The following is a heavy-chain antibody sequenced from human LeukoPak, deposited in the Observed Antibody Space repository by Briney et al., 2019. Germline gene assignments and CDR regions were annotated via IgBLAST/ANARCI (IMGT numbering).Heavy chain of an antibody. CDR3: ARRGTGGIVGTTTIDY. CDR2: INHSGST. J-gene: IGHJ4*02. D-gene: IGHD1-26*01. V-gene: IGHV4-34*01. Sequence: KTGGSLRLSWAASGFTFSSYEMYWVRQPPGKGLEWIGEINHSGSTNYNPSLKSRVTISLDTSKNQFSLKLSSVTAADTAVYYCARRGTGGIVGTTTIDYWGQGTLVTVSS. CDR1: GFTFSSYE.